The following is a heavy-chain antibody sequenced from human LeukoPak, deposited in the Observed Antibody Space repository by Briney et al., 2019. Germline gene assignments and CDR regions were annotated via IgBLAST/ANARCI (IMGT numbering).Heavy chain of an antibody. V-gene: IGHV1-2*02. J-gene: IGHJ3*02. Sequence: VASVKVSCKASGYTFTGYYIRWVRQAPGQGLEWVGWINPNSGDTHSAQNFQGRVTMTTDTSISTASMDLSRLRSDDTAVYYCARAPKNDAYDIWGRGTMVTVSS. CDR2: INPNSGDT. CDR1: GYTFTGYY. CDR3: ARAPKNDAYDI.